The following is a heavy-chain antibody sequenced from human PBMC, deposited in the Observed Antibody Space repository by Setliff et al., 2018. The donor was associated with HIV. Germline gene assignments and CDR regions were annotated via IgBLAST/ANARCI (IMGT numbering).Heavy chain of an antibody. Sequence: SETLSLTCAVYGDSFSGSYWSWIRQSPGTGLEWIGEVNHNGGTSYNPSLKSRVVVSVDRSKNQFSLKLISVTAADTAVYYCTRKKTGQFGAFNMWGRGTLGTVSS. V-gene: IGHV4-34*01. CDR2: VNHNGGT. D-gene: IGHD7-27*01. J-gene: IGHJ3*02. CDR3: TRKKTGQFGAFNM. CDR1: GDSFSGSY.